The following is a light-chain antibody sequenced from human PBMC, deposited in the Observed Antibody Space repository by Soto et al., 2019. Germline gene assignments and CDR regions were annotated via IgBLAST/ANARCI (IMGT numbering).Light chain of an antibody. V-gene: IGLV2-23*01. CDR2: EGS. Sequence: QSALTQPASVSGSPGQSITISCTGTSSDVGSYNLVSWYQQHPGKAPKLMIYEGSKRPSGVSNRFSGYKSGNTASLTISGLQAEDDADYYCCSYAGSSTYVVFGGGTKLTVL. CDR3: CSYAGSSTYVV. J-gene: IGLJ2*01. CDR1: SSDVGSYNL.